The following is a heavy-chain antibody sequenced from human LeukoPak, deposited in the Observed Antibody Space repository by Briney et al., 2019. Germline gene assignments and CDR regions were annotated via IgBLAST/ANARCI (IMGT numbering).Heavy chain of an antibody. V-gene: IGHV1-2*02. J-gene: IGHJ4*02. CDR2: INPNSGGT. D-gene: IGHD7-27*01. CDR1: GYTFTDYY. CDR3: ATVGHGDVPLDS. Sequence: ASVKVSCKASGYTFTDYYMHWVRQAPGQGLEWMGWINPNSGGTNYAQKFQGRVTMTRDTSTSTLYMELSSLRSDDTAVYYCATVGHGDVPLDSWGQGTLVTVSS.